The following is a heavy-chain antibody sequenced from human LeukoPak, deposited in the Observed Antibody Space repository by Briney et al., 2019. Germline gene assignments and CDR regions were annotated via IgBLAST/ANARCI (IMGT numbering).Heavy chain of an antibody. Sequence: SETLSLTCAVYGGSFSGYYWSWIRQPPGKGLEWIGEINHSGSTNYNPSLKGRVTISVDTSKNQFSLKLSSVTAADTAVYYCARGRRGIVVVPAAIGYFDYWGQGTLVTVSS. J-gene: IGHJ4*02. V-gene: IGHV4-34*01. CDR3: ARGRRGIVVVPAAIGYFDY. CDR2: INHSGST. D-gene: IGHD2-2*01. CDR1: GGSFSGYY.